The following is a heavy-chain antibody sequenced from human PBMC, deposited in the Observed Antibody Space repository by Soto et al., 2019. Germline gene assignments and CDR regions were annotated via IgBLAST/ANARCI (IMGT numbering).Heavy chain of an antibody. CDR3: TRGDSSGYYSDY. J-gene: IGHJ4*02. V-gene: IGHV3-49*04. CDR1: GFTFGDYA. Sequence: GGSLRLSCTASGFTFGDYAMSWVRQAPGKGLEWVGFIRSKAYGGTTEYAASVKVRFTISRDDSKSIAYLQMNSLKTEDTAVYYCTRGDSSGYYSDYWGQGTLVTVSS. D-gene: IGHD3-22*01. CDR2: IRSKAYGGTT.